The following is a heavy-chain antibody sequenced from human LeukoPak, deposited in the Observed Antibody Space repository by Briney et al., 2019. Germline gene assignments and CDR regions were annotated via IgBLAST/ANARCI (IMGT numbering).Heavy chain of an antibody. CDR3: ARAEVVTLTYYYYGMDV. CDR1: GDSVSSTNAA. J-gene: IGHJ6*02. V-gene: IGHV6-1*01. CDR2: TYYRSKWYN. D-gene: IGHD4-23*01. Sequence: SQTLSLTCVISGDSVSSTNAAWNWIRQSPSRGLEWLGRTYYRSKWYNDYAISVKSRITINPDTSKNQFSLQLNSVTPEDTAVYYCARAEVVTLTYYYYGMDVWGQGTTVTVSS.